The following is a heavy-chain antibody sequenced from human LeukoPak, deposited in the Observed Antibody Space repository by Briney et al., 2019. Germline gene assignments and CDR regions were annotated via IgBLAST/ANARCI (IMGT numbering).Heavy chain of an antibody. CDR3: ARFITVVTSGAFDI. Sequence: GGSLRLSCAASGFTFSSYWMSWVRQAPGKGLGWVANIKQDGGEKYYVDSVKGRFTISRDNAKNSLYLQMNSLRAEDTAVYYCARFITVVTSGAFDIWGQGTMVTVSS. CDR2: IKQDGGEK. V-gene: IGHV3-7*05. D-gene: IGHD4-23*01. CDR1: GFTFSSYW. J-gene: IGHJ3*02.